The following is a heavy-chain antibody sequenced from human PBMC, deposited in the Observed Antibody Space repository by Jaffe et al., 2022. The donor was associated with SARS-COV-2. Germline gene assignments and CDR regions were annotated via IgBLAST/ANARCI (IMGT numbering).Heavy chain of an antibody. CDR3: ARSGGYYYEALGYFQH. Sequence: QVQLQESGPGLVKPSETLSLTCTVSGGSISSYYWSWIRQPPGKGLEWIGYIYYSGSTNYNPSLKSRVTISVDTSKNQFSLKLSSVTAADTAVYYCARSGGYYYEALGYFQHWGQGTLVTVSS. D-gene: IGHD3-22*01. CDR2: IYYSGST. CDR1: GGSISSYY. V-gene: IGHV4-59*01. J-gene: IGHJ1*01.